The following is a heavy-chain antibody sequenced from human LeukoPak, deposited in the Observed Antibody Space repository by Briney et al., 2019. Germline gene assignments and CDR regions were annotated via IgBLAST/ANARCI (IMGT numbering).Heavy chain of an antibody. J-gene: IGHJ4*02. Sequence: GGSLRLSCAASGFTVSSNEMSWVRQAPGKGLEWVSTISGSGGSTDYADSVKGRFTISRDNSKNTLYLQMNSLRAEDTAVYYCAKGESTGYSSSGFDYWGQGTLVTVSS. CDR3: AKGESTGYSSSGFDY. CDR1: GFTVSSNE. V-gene: IGHV3-23*01. CDR2: ISGSGGST. D-gene: IGHD6-13*01.